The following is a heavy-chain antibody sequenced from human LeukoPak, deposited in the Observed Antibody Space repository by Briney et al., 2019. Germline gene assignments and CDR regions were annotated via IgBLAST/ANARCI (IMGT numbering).Heavy chain of an antibody. CDR1: GLTISSYW. Sequence: GGSQRLSCAASGLTISSYWMSWVRQAPGKGLEWVANIKQDGSEKYYVDSVKGRFTISRDNAKNSLYLQMNSLRAEDTAVYYCASYTIAEYYFDYWGQGTLVTVSS. V-gene: IGHV3-7*01. J-gene: IGHJ4*02. CDR3: ASYTIAEYYFDY. CDR2: IKQDGSEK. D-gene: IGHD6-13*01.